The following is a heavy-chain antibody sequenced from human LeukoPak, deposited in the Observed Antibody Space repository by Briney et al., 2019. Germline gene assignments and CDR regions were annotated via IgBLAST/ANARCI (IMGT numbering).Heavy chain of an antibody. V-gene: IGHV3-23*01. Sequence: GGSLRLSCAASGFIFSNYAMSWVRQAPGKGLEWVSAISGSGGSTYYADSVKGRFTISRDNSQNTLYLQMNNLRAEDTAVYYCVKPAYSSGNSPWGQGTLVTVS. CDR3: VKPAYSSGNSP. CDR1: GFIFSNYA. CDR2: ISGSGGST. D-gene: IGHD6-19*01. J-gene: IGHJ5*02.